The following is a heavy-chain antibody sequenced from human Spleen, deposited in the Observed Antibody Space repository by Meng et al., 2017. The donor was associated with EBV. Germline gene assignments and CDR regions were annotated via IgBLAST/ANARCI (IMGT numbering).Heavy chain of an antibody. J-gene: IGHJ4*02. Sequence: VQLQQWGAGLLNPSETPSLTCAVYGGSFMGYYWTWIRQPPGKGLEWIGEINHSGSTNYNPSLKSRVTISVDTSKNQFSLNLISVTAADTAVYYCASAPPGLPHDSWGQGTLVTVSS. V-gene: IGHV4-34*01. CDR3: ASAPPGLPHDS. CDR1: GGSFMGYY. CDR2: INHSGST. D-gene: IGHD5-12*01.